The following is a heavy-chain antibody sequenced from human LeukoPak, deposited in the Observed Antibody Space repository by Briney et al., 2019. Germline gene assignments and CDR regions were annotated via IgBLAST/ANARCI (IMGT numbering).Heavy chain of an antibody. V-gene: IGHV1-2*02. Sequence: ASVKVSCKASGYTFTGYYMHWVRQAPGQGLEWMGWINPNSGGTNYAQKFQGRVTMTRDTSISTAYMELSRLRSDDTAVYYCARSVRFLEWSTQRDAFDIWGQGTMVTVSS. J-gene: IGHJ3*02. CDR1: GYTFTGYY. CDR2: INPNSGGT. CDR3: ARSVRFLEWSTQRDAFDI. D-gene: IGHD3-3*01.